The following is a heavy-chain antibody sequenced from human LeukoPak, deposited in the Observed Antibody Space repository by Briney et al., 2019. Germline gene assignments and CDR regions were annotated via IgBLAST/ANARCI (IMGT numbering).Heavy chain of an antibody. CDR1: GFTFSSYE. CDR2: ISSSGSTI. CDR3: AELGITMIGGV. D-gene: IGHD3-10*02. Sequence: GGSLRLSCAASGFTFSSYEMNWVRQAPGKGLEWVSYISSSGSTIYYTDSVKGRFTISRDNAKNSLYLQMNSLRAEDTAVYYCAELGITMIGGVWGKGTTVTVSS. J-gene: IGHJ6*04. V-gene: IGHV3-48*03.